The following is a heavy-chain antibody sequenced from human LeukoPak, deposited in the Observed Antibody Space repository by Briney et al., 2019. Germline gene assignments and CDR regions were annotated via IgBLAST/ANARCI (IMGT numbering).Heavy chain of an antibody. CDR2: ISYDGSNK. V-gene: IGHV3-30*01. CDR1: GFTFSSYA. J-gene: IGHJ4*02. CDR3: ARALRYYNILPGYSY. Sequence: PGGSLRLSCAASGFTFSSYAMHWVRQAPGKGLEWVAVISYDGSNKYYADSVKGRFTISRDNSKNTLYLQMNSLRAEDTAVYYCARALRYYNILPGYSYWGQGTLVTVSS. D-gene: IGHD3-9*01.